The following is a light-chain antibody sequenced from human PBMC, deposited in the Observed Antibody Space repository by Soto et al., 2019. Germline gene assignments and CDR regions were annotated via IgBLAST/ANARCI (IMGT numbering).Light chain of an antibody. CDR3: QQLNSYTFT. CDR1: QGISSF. Sequence: IQLTQSTSSLSASVGDRVTITCRASQGISSFLAWYQQKPGKAPKLLIYAASTLQSGVPSRCSGSGSGTDFTLTISILQPEDFATYYCQQLNSYTFTFGPGTKVDIK. CDR2: AAS. J-gene: IGKJ3*01. V-gene: IGKV1-9*01.